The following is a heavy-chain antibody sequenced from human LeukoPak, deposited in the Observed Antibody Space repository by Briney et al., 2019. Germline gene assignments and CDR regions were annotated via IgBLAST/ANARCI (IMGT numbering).Heavy chain of an antibody. J-gene: IGHJ4*02. V-gene: IGHV3-21*01. CDR2: ISSSSSYI. CDR3: ARDRGRFGELSPFDY. CDR1: GFTFSSYE. D-gene: IGHD3-10*01. Sequence: GGSLRLSCAASGFTFSSYEMNWVRQAPGKGLEWVSSISSSSSYIYYADSVKGRFTISRDNAKNSLYLQMNSLRAEDTAVYYCARDRGRFGELSPFDYWGQGTLVTVSS.